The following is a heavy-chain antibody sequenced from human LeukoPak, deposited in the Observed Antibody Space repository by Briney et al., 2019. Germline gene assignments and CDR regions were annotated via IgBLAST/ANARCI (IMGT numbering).Heavy chain of an antibody. V-gene: IGHV3-30-3*01. J-gene: IGHJ4*02. D-gene: IGHD3-10*01. CDR1: GFTFSTYA. Sequence: GGSLRLSCAASGFTFSTYAMHWVRQAPGKGLEWVAVISYDGSNEDYADSVKGRFTISSDTSKNTLYLQMNSLRAEDTAVYYCARDLSPVVRASPMGYWGQGTLVTVSS. CDR2: ISYDGSNE. CDR3: ARDLSPVVRASPMGY.